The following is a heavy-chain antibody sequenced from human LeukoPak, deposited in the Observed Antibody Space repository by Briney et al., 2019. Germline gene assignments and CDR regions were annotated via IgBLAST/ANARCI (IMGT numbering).Heavy chain of an antibody. Sequence: GASVKISCKASGYTFTDHYIHWIEQAPGKRLEWMGRVDPEDGETIYAGKFQDRVTITADTSTDTAYMELRSLRSEDTAVYYCATDQFNLLRGLRVCMDVWGKGTTVTVSS. CDR3: ATDQFNLLRGLRVCMDV. V-gene: IGHV1-69-2*01. CDR2: VDPEDGET. D-gene: IGHD3-10*01. J-gene: IGHJ6*03. CDR1: GYTFTDHY.